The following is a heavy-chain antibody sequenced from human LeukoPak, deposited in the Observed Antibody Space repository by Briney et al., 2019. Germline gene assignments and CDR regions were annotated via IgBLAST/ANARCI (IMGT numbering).Heavy chain of an antibody. D-gene: IGHD6-19*01. CDR3: ARGSNSGRLFDS. CDR1: GYTFTAYY. J-gene: IGHJ4*02. Sequence: GASVKVSCKASGYTFTAYYIHWVRQAPGQRLEWMGWINPNSGGTSSAQKFQGRVTMTRDTSISTAYMELSRLRSDGTAVYYCARGSNSGRLFDSWGQGTLVTVSS. V-gene: IGHV1-2*02. CDR2: INPNSGGT.